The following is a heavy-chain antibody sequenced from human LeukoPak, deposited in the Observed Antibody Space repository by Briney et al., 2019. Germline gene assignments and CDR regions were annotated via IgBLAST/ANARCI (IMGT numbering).Heavy chain of an antibody. CDR2: ISGSGNGT. D-gene: IGHD5-24*01. CDR3: AKRTMSAFDS. V-gene: IGHV3-23*01. Sequence: PGGSLRLSCTASGFTFRTYAMIWVRQAPGKGLEWLSCISGSGNGTYYADPVKGRFIISRDNSKNMVYLQMNSLTVEDTATYYCAKRTMSAFDSWGQGTLLIVSS. J-gene: IGHJ4*02. CDR1: GFTFRTYA.